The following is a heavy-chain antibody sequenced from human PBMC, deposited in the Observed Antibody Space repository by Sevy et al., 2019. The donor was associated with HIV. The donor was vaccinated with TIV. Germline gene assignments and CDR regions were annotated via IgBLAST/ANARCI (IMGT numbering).Heavy chain of an antibody. J-gene: IGHJ4*02. CDR2: MNPKSGNT. CDR1: GDTFTSHD. V-gene: IGHV1-8*02. D-gene: IGHD2-2*01. CDR3: TKGRGWTSPIDS. Sequence: ASVKVSCKATGDTFTSHDINWVRQATGQGLEWMGWMNPKSGNTGYAQKFRGRLTMTRDISITTAYMELKSLTYADTAVHWGTKGRGWTSPIDSWGQGGLVTVSS.